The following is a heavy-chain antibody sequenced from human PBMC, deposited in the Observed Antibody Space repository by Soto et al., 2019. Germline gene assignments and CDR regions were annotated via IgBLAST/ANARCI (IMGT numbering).Heavy chain of an antibody. V-gene: IGHV3-15*01. CDR2: IKSKTDGGTT. J-gene: IGHJ6*02. CDR1: GFTFNNAW. CDR3: ITNHIMDV. D-gene: IGHD2-21*01. Sequence: EVQLVESGGGLVKPGGSLRLSCAASGFTFNNAWMNWVRQAPGEGLEWVGRIKSKTDGGTTDYAAPVNGRFTISRDDSKNTLYLQMNSPKTEDRGVYYCITNHIMDVWGQGTTVTVSS.